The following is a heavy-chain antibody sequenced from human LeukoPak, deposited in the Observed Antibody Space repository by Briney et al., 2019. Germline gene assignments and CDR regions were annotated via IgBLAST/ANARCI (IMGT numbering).Heavy chain of an antibody. V-gene: IGHV1-69*04. CDR2: IIPILGIA. J-gene: IGHJ4*02. CDR1: GGTFSSYA. CDR3: ARDPSSGWYYFDY. Sequence: SVKVSCKASGGTFSSYAISWVRQAPGQGLEWMGRIIPILGIANYARKFQGRVTITADKSTSTAYMELSSLRSEDTAVYYCARDPSSGWYYFDYWGQGTLVTVSS. D-gene: IGHD6-19*01.